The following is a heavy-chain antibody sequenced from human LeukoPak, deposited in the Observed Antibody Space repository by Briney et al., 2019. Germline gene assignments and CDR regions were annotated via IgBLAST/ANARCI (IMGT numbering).Heavy chain of an antibody. Sequence: SQTLSLTCTVSGGSISSGGYYWSWIRQHPGKGLEWIGYIYYSGSTYYNPSLKSRVTISVDTSKNQFSLKLSSVTAADTAVYYCARGHDYSNLNWFDPWGQGTLVTASS. CDR1: GGSISSGGYY. D-gene: IGHD4-11*01. V-gene: IGHV4-31*03. J-gene: IGHJ5*02. CDR3: ARGHDYSNLNWFDP. CDR2: IYYSGST.